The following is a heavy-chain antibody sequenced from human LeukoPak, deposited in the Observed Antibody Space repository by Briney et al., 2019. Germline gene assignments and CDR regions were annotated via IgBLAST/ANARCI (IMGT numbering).Heavy chain of an antibody. CDR3: SRHGRSGWYPTIDSFHI. J-gene: IGHJ3*02. CDR1: GCPFTSYW. D-gene: IGHD6-19*01. Sequence: GGALKISFKGSGCPFTSYWIGWVRPRAGEGGEWMVIIYRGDSDTRYRTSFQGQVTISADKSTNTTYLKSRNIETSDTAMFYYSRHGRSGWYPTIDSFHIWGQGTMVTVPS. CDR2: IYRGDSDT. V-gene: IGHV5-51*01.